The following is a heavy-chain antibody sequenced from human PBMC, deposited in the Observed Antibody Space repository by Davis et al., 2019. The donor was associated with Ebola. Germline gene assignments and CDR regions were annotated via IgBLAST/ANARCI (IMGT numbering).Heavy chain of an antibody. V-gene: IGHV4-34*01. D-gene: IGHD3-10*01. CDR2: INHSGST. Sequence: PSETLSLPCAVYGGSFSGYYWSWIRPPPGKGLEWIGEINHSGSTNYNPSLKSRVTISVDTSKNQFSLKLSSVTAADTAVYYCARGPRRVSNMVRGVHNWFDPWGQGTLVTVSS. CDR3: ARGPRRVSNMVRGVHNWFDP. CDR1: GGSFSGYY. J-gene: IGHJ5*02.